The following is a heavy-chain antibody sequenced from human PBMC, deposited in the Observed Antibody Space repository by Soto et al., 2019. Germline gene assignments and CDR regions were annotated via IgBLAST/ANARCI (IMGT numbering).Heavy chain of an antibody. Sequence: GESLKISCKGSGYTFTNYWIGWVRQMPGKGLERMGIIYPGDSDTRYSPSFQGQVTISADKSTSTAYLQWSSLKASDTAMYYCARHLGYCSTTSCYGAFEIWGQGTMVTVSS. D-gene: IGHD2-2*01. CDR1: GYTFTNYW. CDR3: ARHLGYCSTTSCYGAFEI. J-gene: IGHJ3*02. CDR2: IYPGDSDT. V-gene: IGHV5-51*01.